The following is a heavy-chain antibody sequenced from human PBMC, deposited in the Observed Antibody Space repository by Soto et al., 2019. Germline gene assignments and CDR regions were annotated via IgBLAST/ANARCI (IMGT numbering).Heavy chain of an antibody. CDR3: ARGGRPDI. Sequence: GGSLRLSCASSGVTFNIYWMSWVRQAPGKGLEWVANIKQDGSDKYYVDSVKGRFTISRDNTKNSLYLQMNSLRVDDTAVYYCARGGRPDIWGQGTMVTVSS. D-gene: IGHD3-10*01. CDR2: IKQDGSDK. V-gene: IGHV3-7*01. CDR1: GVTFNIYW. J-gene: IGHJ3*02.